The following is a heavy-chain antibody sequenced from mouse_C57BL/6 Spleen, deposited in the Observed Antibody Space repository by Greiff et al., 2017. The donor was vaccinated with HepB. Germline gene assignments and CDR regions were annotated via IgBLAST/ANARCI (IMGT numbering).Heavy chain of an antibody. V-gene: IGHV10-1*01. CDR3: VRGDYYGSSPWFAY. D-gene: IGHD1-1*01. J-gene: IGHJ3*01. CDR2: IRSKSNNYAT. CDR1: GFSFNTYA. Sequence: GGGLVQPKGSLKLSCAASGFSFNTYAMNWVRQAPGKGLEWVARIRSKSNNYATYYADSVKDRFTISRDDSESMLYLQMNNLKTEDTAMYYCVRGDYYGSSPWFAYWGQGTLVTVSA.